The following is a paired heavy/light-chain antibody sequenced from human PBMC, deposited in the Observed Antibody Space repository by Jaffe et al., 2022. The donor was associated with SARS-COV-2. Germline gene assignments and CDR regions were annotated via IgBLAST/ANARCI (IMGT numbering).Light chain of an antibody. CDR1: SSDVGGYNY. J-gene: IGLJ1*01. CDR3: SSYTSSSGYV. Sequence: QSALTQPASVSGSPGQSITISCTGTSSDVGGYNYVSWYQQHPGKAPKLMIYDVSNRPSGVSNRFSGSKSGNTASLTISGLQAEDEADYYCSSYTSSSGYVFGTGTKVTVL. CDR2: DVS. V-gene: IGLV2-14*01.
Heavy chain of an antibody. V-gene: IGHV3-30*04. J-gene: IGHJ6*03. CDR2: ISYDGSNK. D-gene: IGHD3-10*01. CDR1: GFTFSSYA. Sequence: QVQLVESGGGVVQPGRSLRLSCAASGFTFSSYAMHWVRQAPGKGLEWVAVISYDGSNKYYADSVKGRFTISRDNSKNTLYLQMNSLRAEDTAVYYCARDISPDLWFGEGSGYMDVWGKGTTVTVSS. CDR3: ARDISPDLWFGEGSGYMDV.